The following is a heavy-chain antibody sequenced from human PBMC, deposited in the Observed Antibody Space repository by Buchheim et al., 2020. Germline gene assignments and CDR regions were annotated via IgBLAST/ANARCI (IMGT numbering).Heavy chain of an antibody. Sequence: QVQLVQSGAEVKKPGASVKVSCKASGYTFSGYYMHWVRQAPGQGLEWMGWINPRSGGTNYAQKFQGWVTMTRDTSSSTAYMELRRLRSDDTAVYYCARVLDWSGYYLNRGWFDPWGQGTL. CDR1: GYTFSGYY. J-gene: IGHJ5*02. V-gene: IGHV1-2*04. CDR2: INPRSGGT. CDR3: ARVLDWSGYYLNRGWFDP. D-gene: IGHD3-3*01.